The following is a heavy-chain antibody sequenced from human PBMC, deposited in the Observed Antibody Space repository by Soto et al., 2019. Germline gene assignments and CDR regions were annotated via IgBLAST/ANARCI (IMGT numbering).Heavy chain of an antibody. D-gene: IGHD3-3*01. J-gene: IGHJ6*02. V-gene: IGHV3-30*18. CDR1: GFTFSSYG. CDR2: ISYDGSNK. CDR3: AKDKDFWSGYYFYYGMDV. Sequence: PGGSLRLSCAASGFTFSSYGMHWVRQAPGKGLVWVAVISYDGSNKYYADSVKGRFTISRDNSKNTPYLQMNSLRAEDTAVYYFAKDKDFWSGYYFYYGMDVWGQGTTVTVSS.